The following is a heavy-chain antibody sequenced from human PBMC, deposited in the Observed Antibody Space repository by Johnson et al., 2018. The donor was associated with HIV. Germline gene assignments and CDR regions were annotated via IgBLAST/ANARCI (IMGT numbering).Heavy chain of an antibody. V-gene: IGHV3-23*04. J-gene: IGHJ3*02. D-gene: IGHD5-12*01. CDR1: GFTFSSYA. CDR3: AKRYDLGFGAWDAFDI. CDR2: IRGRGGRT. Sequence: VQLVESGGGLVQPGGSLRLSCAASGFTFSSYAMSWVRQAPGKGLEWVSGIRGRGGRTGYADSGQGRFTISRDNAKNTLYLHMNSLRAEYTTVYYCAKRYDLGFGAWDAFDIWGQGTMVTVSS.